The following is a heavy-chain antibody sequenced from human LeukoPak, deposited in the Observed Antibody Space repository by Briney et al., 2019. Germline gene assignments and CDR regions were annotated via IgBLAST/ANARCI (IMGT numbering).Heavy chain of an antibody. V-gene: IGHV3-23*01. CDR2: ISAGGTST. CDR3: AKESANWGYNWFDP. D-gene: IGHD7-27*01. J-gene: IGHJ5*02. CDR1: GFTFSSYE. Sequence: GGSLRLSCAASGFTFSSYEMNWVRQAPGKGLEWVSAISAGGTSTYYADSVKGRFTISRDNSKNTLYLQMNSPRAEDTAIYYCAKESANWGYNWFDPWGQGTLVTVSS.